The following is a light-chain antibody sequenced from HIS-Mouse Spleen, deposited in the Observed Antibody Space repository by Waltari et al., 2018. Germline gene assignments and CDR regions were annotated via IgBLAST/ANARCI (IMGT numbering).Light chain of an antibody. J-gene: IGLJ2*01. CDR1: SRHVGSYNL. V-gene: IGLV2-23*01. Sequence: QSALTQPASVSGFPGQSITISCTGTSRHVGSYNLVSWYQQHPGKAPKLMIYEGSKRPSGVSNRFSGSKSGNTASLTISGLQAEDEADYYCCSYAGSSTLFGGGTKLTVL. CDR3: CSYAGSSTL. CDR2: EGS.